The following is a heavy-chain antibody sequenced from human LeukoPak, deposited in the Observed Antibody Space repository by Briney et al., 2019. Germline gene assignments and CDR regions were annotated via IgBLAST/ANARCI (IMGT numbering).Heavy chain of an antibody. CDR1: GCTFSSYW. D-gene: IGHD6-13*01. CDR2: INSDGSST. Sequence: PGGALRDSCAASGCTFSSYWMHLVRQAPGKGLVWVSRINSDGSSTTYAVSVEGRFTSSRDNAKHTLFLQMNSLRTQDTAVYYCARASDQQLVSPRYWGQGTLVTVSS. CDR3: ARASDQQLVSPRY. V-gene: IGHV3-74*01. J-gene: IGHJ4*02.